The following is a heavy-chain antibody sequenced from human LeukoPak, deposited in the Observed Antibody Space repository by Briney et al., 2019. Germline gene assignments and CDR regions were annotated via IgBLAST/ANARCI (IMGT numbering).Heavy chain of an antibody. CDR1: GFTVSNGY. CDR3: AKGDISMVPD. J-gene: IGHJ4*02. V-gene: IGHV3-53*01. D-gene: IGHD3-10*01. Sequence: GGSLRLSCAASGFTVSNGYMSWVRQAPGKGLEWVSVIKSGGDTYYADSVKGRFTISRDNSKNTLSLQMNSLRAEDTAVYYCAKGDISMVPDWGQGTLVTVSS. CDR2: IKSGGDT.